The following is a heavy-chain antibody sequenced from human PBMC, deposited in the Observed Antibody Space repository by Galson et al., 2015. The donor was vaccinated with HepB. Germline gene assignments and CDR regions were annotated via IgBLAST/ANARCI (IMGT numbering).Heavy chain of an antibody. CDR1: GFTFSRDS. J-gene: IGHJ3*02. D-gene: IGHD3-22*01. V-gene: IGHV3-48*01. CDR2: ISSRSSTM. CDR3: ARDIGSDYYDSSGYAVDAFDI. Sequence: SLRLSCAASGFTFSRDSLNWVRQAPGKGLEWVSYISSRSSTMYYVDSVKGRFTISRDNAKNSLYLQMNSLRAEDTAVYYCARDIGSDYYDSSGYAVDAFDIWGQGTMVTVAS.